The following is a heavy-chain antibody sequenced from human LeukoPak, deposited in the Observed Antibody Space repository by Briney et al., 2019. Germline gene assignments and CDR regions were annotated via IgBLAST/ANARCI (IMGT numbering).Heavy chain of an antibody. V-gene: IGHV6-1*01. Sequence: SQTLSLTCAISGDSVSSNSAAWNWIRQSPSGGLEWLGGTYYRSKWYNDYAVSVKSRITINPDTSKNQLSLQLNSVTPEDTAIYYCTREASGSVMRSWGQGTLVTVSS. CDR3: TREASGSVMRS. J-gene: IGHJ5*02. D-gene: IGHD3-10*01. CDR2: TYYRSKWYN. CDR1: GDSVSSNSAA.